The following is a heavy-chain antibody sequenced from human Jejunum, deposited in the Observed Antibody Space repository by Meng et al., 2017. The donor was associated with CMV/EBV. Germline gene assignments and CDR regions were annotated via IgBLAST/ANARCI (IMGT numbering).Heavy chain of an antibody. V-gene: IGHV4-59*01. D-gene: IGHD5-12*01. Sequence: SISPDYWSWNRQSPEKELVWIKYLHYSTTPNYNPSLKSRVTISVDTSKNQFSLKVTSVTAADTAVYYCARALGDIVAADGMDVWGQGTTVTVSS. CDR3: ARALGDIVAADGMDV. J-gene: IGHJ6*02. CDR1: SISPDY. CDR2: LHYSTTP.